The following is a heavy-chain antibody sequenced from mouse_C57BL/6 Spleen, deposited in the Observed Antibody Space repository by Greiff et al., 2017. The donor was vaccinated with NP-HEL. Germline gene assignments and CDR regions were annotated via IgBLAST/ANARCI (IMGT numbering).Heavy chain of an antibody. CDR1: GFTFTDYY. Sequence: EVQGVESGGGLVQPGGSLSLSCAASGFTFTDYYMSWVRQPPGKALEWLGFIRNKANGYTTEYSASVKGRFTISRDNSQSILYLQMNALRAEDSATYYCARYYGYDVRAMDYWGQGTSVTVSS. V-gene: IGHV7-3*01. CDR3: ARYYGYDVRAMDY. J-gene: IGHJ4*01. CDR2: IRNKANGYTT. D-gene: IGHD2-2*01.